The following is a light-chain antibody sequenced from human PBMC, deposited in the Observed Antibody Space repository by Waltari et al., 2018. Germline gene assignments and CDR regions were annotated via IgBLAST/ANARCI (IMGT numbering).Light chain of an antibody. J-gene: IGLJ3*02. CDR2: DVN. V-gene: IGLV2-23*02. Sequence: QSALTQPASVSGSPGQSITISCTGTSSDVGTYDLVSWYQQHPGHPPKLMIHDVNKRPSGVSPRFAGSKSGNTASLTISGLQAEDEADYYCCSFADSSASWVFGGGTKLTAL. CDR3: CSFADSSASWV. CDR1: SSDVGTYDL.